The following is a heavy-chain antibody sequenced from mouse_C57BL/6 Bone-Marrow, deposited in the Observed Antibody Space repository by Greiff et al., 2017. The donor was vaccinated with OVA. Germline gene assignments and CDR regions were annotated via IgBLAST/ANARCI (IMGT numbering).Heavy chain of an antibody. D-gene: IGHD2-1*01. Sequence: VKLQQPGAELVKPGASVKMSCKASGYTFTSYWITWVKQRPGQGLEWIGDIYPGSGSTNYNEKFKSKATLTVDTSSSTAYMQLSSLTSEDSAVYYCARYGNYGNYGDYFDYWGQGTTLTVSS. CDR1: GYTFTSYW. CDR2: IYPGSGST. J-gene: IGHJ2*01. V-gene: IGHV1-55*01. CDR3: ARYGNYGNYGDYFDY.